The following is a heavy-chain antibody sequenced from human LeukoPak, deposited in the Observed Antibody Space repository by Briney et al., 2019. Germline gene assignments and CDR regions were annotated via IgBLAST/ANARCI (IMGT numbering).Heavy chain of an antibody. Sequence: GGSLRLSCAASGFTFSNYAMNWVRQAPGKGLERVSLISGSGVNTYYADSVKGRFTISRDNSKNTLYLQMNSLRAEDTAVYYCAKGRFNYYFDYWGQGTLVTVSS. CDR1: GFTFSNYA. CDR2: ISGSGVNT. CDR3: AKGRFNYYFDY. D-gene: IGHD3-16*01. J-gene: IGHJ4*02. V-gene: IGHV3-23*01.